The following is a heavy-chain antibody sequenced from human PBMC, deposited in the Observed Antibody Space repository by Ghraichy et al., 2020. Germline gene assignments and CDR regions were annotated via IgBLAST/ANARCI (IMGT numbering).Heavy chain of an antibody. V-gene: IGHV3-49*04. CDR3: TSIGAVAGTSSFDY. Sequence: GGSLRLSCTASGFTFGDYAMSWVRQAPGKGLEWVGFIRSKAYGGTTEYAASVKGRFTISRDDSKSIAYLQMNSLKTEDTAVYYCTSIGAVAGTSSFDYWGQGTLVTVSS. J-gene: IGHJ4*02. CDR2: IRSKAYGGTT. CDR1: GFTFGDYA. D-gene: IGHD6-19*01.